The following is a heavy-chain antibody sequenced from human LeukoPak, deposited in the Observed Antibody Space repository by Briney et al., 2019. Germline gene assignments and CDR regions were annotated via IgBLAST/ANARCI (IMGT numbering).Heavy chain of an antibody. CDR3: ARDRDSSGYNYYFDY. J-gene: IGHJ4*02. CDR1: GLTFSNDG. CDR2: IWYDGSNI. V-gene: IGHV3-33*01. D-gene: IGHD3-22*01. Sequence: PGGSMRLSCAASGLTFSNDGMHWVRQAPGKGLEWVAMIWYDGSNIYYGDPVKGRFTISRDNSKNTLYLHMNSLRAEDTAVYFCARDRDSSGYNYYFDYWGQGTLVTVSS.